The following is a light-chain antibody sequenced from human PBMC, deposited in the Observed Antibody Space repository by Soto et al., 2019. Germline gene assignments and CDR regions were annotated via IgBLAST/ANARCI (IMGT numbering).Light chain of an antibody. J-gene: IGKJ1*01. V-gene: IGKV3-20*01. CDR1: QTIKHKY. CDR3: QLYSGSPWT. CDR2: HVA. Sequence: EIVFTQSPGTLSLSPGERATLSCRASQTIKHKYLAWYQQQPAKASRLLIHHVAIKATGIPDRFSGSGSGTDFTLTISRLEPEDFAVYYCQLYSGSPWTFGQGTKVDIK.